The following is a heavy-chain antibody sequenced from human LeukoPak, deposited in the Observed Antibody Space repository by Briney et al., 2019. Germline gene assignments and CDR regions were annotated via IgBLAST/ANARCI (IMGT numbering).Heavy chain of an antibody. J-gene: IGHJ6*03. CDR1: GGSISSSSYY. CDR2: IYYSGST. CDR3: ARLDTAMVYYYMDV. Sequence: SETLSLTCTVSGGSISSSSYYWGWIRQPPGKGLEWTGSIYYSGSTYYNPSLKSRVTISVDTSKNQFSLKLSSVTAADTAVYYCARLDTAMVYYYMDVWGKGTTVTASS. D-gene: IGHD5-18*01. V-gene: IGHV4-39*01.